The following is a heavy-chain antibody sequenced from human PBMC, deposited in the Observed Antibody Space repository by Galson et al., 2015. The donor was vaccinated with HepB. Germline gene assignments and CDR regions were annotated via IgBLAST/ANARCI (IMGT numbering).Heavy chain of an antibody. D-gene: IGHD3-3*01. Sequence: ETLSLTCAVYGGSFSGYYWSWIRQPPGKGLEWIGEINHSGSTNYNPSLKSRVTISVDTSKNQFSLKLSSVTAADTAVCYCARVAGGFWSGYYTARRSSGMDVWGQGTTVTVSS. CDR3: ARVAGGFWSGYYTARRSSGMDV. CDR1: GGSFSGYY. J-gene: IGHJ6*02. CDR2: INHSGST. V-gene: IGHV4-34*01.